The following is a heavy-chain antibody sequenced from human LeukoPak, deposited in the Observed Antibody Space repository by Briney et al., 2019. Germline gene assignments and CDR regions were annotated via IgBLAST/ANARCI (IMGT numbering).Heavy chain of an antibody. Sequence: PGGSLRLSCAASGFTFSSYSMNWVRQAPGKGLEWVSSISSSSSYIYYADSVKGRFTISRDNAKNSLYLQMNSLRAEDTAVYYCARVILRQLVTGDPSSYAFDIWGQGTMVTVSS. J-gene: IGHJ3*02. CDR2: ISSSSSYI. CDR1: GFTFSSYS. V-gene: IGHV3-21*01. D-gene: IGHD6-6*01. CDR3: ARVILRQLVTGDPSSYAFDI.